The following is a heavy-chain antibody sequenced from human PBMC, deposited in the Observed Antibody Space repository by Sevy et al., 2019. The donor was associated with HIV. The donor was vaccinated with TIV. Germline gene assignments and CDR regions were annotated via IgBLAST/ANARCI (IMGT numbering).Heavy chain of an antibody. CDR3: FETFTEFDY. J-gene: IGHJ4*02. Sequence: GGSLILSCAASGFIFSNSWMTWVRQAPGKGLEWVGHIKRKADGETTDYAAPVKGRFTISRDDSKSTLYLQMNSLKTEDTAVYYCFETFTEFDYWGQGTLVTVSS. CDR2: IKRKADGETT. CDR1: GFIFSNSW. D-gene: IGHD3-16*01. V-gene: IGHV3-15*01.